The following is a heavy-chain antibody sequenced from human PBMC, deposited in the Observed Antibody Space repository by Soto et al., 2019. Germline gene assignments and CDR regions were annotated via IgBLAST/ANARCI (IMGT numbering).Heavy chain of an antibody. D-gene: IGHD6-6*01. J-gene: IGHJ4*02. V-gene: IGHV3-23*01. CDR3: AKDRTVAARNFDY. Sequence: PGGSLRLSCAASGFAFSNYAMHWVRQAPGKGLEWVSSMSTSIDATYYADSVKRRFTISRDDSKNTLYLQMNSLRADDSAVYYCAKDRTVAARNFDYWGQGTQVTVSS. CDR2: MSTSIDAT. CDR1: GFAFSNYA.